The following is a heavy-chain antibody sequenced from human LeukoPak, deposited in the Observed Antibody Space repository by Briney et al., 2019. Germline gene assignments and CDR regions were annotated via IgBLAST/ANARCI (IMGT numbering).Heavy chain of an antibody. Sequence: GGSLRLSCAASGVTFSSYAMHWVRQAPGKGLEWVAVISYDGSNKYYADSVKGRFTISRDNSKNTLYLQMNSLRAEDTAVYYCARGPERTGVGTRYYYDMDVWGQGTTVTVSS. CDR3: ARGPERTGVGTRYYYDMDV. CDR1: GVTFSSYA. V-gene: IGHV3-30-3*01. CDR2: ISYDGSNK. D-gene: IGHD2-8*01. J-gene: IGHJ6*02.